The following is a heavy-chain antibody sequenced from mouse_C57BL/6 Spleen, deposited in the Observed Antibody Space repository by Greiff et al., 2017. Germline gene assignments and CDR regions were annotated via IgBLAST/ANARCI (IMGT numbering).Heavy chain of an antibody. Sequence: VQLQQSGAELVRPGASVKLSCTASGFNIKDDYMHWVKQRPEQGLEWIGWIDPENGDTEYASKFQGKATITADTPSNTAYLQLSSLTSEDTAVYYCTTKGIYYDYDGYFDYWGQGTTLTVSS. CDR3: TTKGIYYDYDGYFDY. CDR2: IDPENGDT. J-gene: IGHJ2*01. D-gene: IGHD2-4*01. V-gene: IGHV14-4*01. CDR1: GFNIKDDY.